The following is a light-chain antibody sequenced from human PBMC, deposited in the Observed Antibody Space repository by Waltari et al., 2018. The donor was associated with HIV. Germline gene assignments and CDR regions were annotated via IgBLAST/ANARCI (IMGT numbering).Light chain of an antibody. V-gene: IGLV2-23*02. J-gene: IGLJ1*01. CDR1: NSAVGTYTL. CDR3: YSYAGREGLLHV. CDR2: EVT. Sequence: QSALTQPASVSGSPGQSITISCTGTNSAVGTYTLVSWYQQHPGKAPQLMIYEVTKRPSGVSSRFSGSKTGNTASLTISGLQPEDEADYYCYSYAGREGLLHVFGTGTKVTVL.